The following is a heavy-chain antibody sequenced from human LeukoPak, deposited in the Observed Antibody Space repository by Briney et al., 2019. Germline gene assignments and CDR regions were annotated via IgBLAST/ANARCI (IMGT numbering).Heavy chain of an antibody. CDR2: INHSGST. D-gene: IGHD7-27*01. CDR1: GGSFSGYY. Sequence: SETLSLTCAVYGGSFSGYYWSWIRQPPGKGLEWIGEINHSGSTNYNPSLKSRVTISVDTSKNQFSLKLRSVTAADTAVYYCARGWGIRLTYGMDVWGQGTTVTVSS. CDR3: ARGWGIRLTYGMDV. V-gene: IGHV4-34*01. J-gene: IGHJ6*02.